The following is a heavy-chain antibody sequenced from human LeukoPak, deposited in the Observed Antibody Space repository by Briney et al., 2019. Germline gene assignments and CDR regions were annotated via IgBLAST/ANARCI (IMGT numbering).Heavy chain of an antibody. V-gene: IGHV4-31*03. CDR1: GVSISSGGYY. Sequence: PSQTLSLTCTVSGVSISSGGYYWSWIRQHPGKGLEWIGYIYYSGSTYYNPSLKSRVTISVDTSKNQFSLKLSSVTAADTAVYYCARGGSGGTIERFDYWGQGTLVTVSS. CDR3: ARGGSGGTIERFDY. CDR2: IYYSGST. D-gene: IGHD2-15*01. J-gene: IGHJ4*02.